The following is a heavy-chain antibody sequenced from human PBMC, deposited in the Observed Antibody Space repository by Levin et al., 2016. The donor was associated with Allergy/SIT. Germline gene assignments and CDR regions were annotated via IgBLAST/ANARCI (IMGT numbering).Heavy chain of an antibody. D-gene: IGHD3-22*01. J-gene: IGHJ3*01. V-gene: IGHV3-33*01. Sequence: WIRQPPGKGLEWVAVIWYNGNNKYYADSVKGRFTISRDNSKNTLYLQMDSLRVEDTAVYYCARDRAAYHDASGLYDGFDVWGQGTMVTVSS. CDR2: IWYNGNNK. CDR3: ARDRAAYHDASGLYDGFDV.